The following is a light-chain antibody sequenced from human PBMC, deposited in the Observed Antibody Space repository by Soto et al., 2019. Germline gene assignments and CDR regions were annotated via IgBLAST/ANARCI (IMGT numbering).Light chain of an antibody. CDR3: CSYVGARTYV. CDR2: EGN. J-gene: IGLJ1*01. Sequence: QSALTQPASVSGSPGQSITISCTGSISDVGSYGPVSWYQQHPGQVPKLIFYEGNRRPSGVSSRFSGSKSGNTASLTISGLQAEDEAEYYCCSYVGARTYVFGTGTKVTVL. V-gene: IGLV2-23*01. CDR1: ISDVGSYGP.